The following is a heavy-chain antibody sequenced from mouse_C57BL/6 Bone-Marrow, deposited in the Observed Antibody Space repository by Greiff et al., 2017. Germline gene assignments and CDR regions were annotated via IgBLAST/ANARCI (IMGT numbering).Heavy chain of an antibody. Sequence: VQLQQSGPELVKPGASVKISCKASGYTFTDYYMNWVKQSHGKSLEWIGDINPNNGGTSYNQKFKGKATLTVDKSSSTAYMELRSLTSEDSAVYYCARHGSSYHFDYWGQGTTLTVSS. CDR3: ARHGSSYHFDY. V-gene: IGHV1-26*01. D-gene: IGHD1-1*01. J-gene: IGHJ2*01. CDR2: INPNNGGT. CDR1: GYTFTDYY.